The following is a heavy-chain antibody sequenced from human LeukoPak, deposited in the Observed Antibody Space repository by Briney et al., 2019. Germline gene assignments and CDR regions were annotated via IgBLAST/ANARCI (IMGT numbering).Heavy chain of an antibody. CDR3: ARVHGDYFFDY. J-gene: IGHJ4*02. D-gene: IGHD4-17*01. CDR2: ISSSGSTI. V-gene: IGHV3-48*04. Sequence: GGSLRLSCAAAGFTFNSYWMSWVRQAPGKGLEWVSYISSSGSTIYYADSVKGRFTISRDNAKNSLYLQMNSLRAEDTAVYYCARVHGDYFFDYWGQGTLVTVSS. CDR1: GFTFNSYW.